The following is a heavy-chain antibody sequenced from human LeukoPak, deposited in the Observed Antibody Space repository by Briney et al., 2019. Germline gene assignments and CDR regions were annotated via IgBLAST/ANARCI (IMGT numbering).Heavy chain of an antibody. CDR3: ARVRYDSSGYYSLSDY. CDR1: GFTFSSYN. J-gene: IGHJ4*02. Sequence: GGSLRLSCAASGFTFSSYNMNWVRQAPGKGLEWVSSISTSSSYIYYADSVKGRFTISRDNAKNSLSLQINSLRAEDTAVYYCARVRYDSSGYYSLSDYWGQGTLVTVSS. V-gene: IGHV3-21*01. D-gene: IGHD3-22*01. CDR2: ISTSSSYI.